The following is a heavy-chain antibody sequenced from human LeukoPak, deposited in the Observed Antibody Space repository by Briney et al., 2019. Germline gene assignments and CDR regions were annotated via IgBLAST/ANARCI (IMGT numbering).Heavy chain of an antibody. Sequence: PGRSLRLSCTASGFTFGDYAMSWVRQAPGKGLEWVGFIRSKAYGGTTEYAASVKGRFTISRDDSKSIAYLQMNSLKTEDTAVYYCTRASDDILTGRAEYFQHWGQGTLVTVSS. J-gene: IGHJ1*01. V-gene: IGHV3-49*04. CDR2: IRSKAYGGTT. D-gene: IGHD3-9*01. CDR1: GFTFGDYA. CDR3: TRASDDILTGRAEYFQH.